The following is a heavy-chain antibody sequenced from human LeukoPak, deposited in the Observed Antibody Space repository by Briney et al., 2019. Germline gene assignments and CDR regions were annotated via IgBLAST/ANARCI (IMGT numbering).Heavy chain of an antibody. CDR2: IIPIFGTA. CDR1: GYTFTSYG. J-gene: IGHJ4*02. Sequence: ASVKVSCKASGYTFTSYGISWVRQAPGQGLEWMGGIIPIFGTANYAQKFQGRVTITADESTSTAYMELSSLRSEDTAVYYCARANQGGYASTFDYWGQGTLVTVSS. D-gene: IGHD5-12*01. V-gene: IGHV1-69*13. CDR3: ARANQGGYASTFDY.